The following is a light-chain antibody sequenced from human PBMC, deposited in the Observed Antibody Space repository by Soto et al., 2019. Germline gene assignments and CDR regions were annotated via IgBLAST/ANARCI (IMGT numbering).Light chain of an antibody. CDR3: QQYNNYWT. V-gene: IGKV1-5*03. Sequence: DIPMTQSPSTLSASVGDRVTITCRASQTINSWLAWYQQSPGKAPKILIYRASSLQSGVLSRFSGSGSGTEFTLTISSLQLDDFATYYCQQYNNYWTFGQGTKVEIK. J-gene: IGKJ1*01. CDR2: RAS. CDR1: QTINSW.